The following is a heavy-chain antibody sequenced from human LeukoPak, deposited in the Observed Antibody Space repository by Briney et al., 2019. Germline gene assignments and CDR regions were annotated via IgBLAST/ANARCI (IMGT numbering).Heavy chain of an antibody. D-gene: IGHD2-8*02. CDR2: IYTSGST. Sequence: SDTLSLTCTVSGGSISSYYWSWIRQPAGKGLEWIGRIYTSGSTNYNPSLKSRVTMSVDTSKNQFSLKLSSVTAADTAVYYCARSTRRHCTGGVCYIAPFDYWGQGTLVTVSS. CDR1: GGSISSYY. V-gene: IGHV4-4*07. CDR3: ARSTRRHCTGGVCYIAPFDY. J-gene: IGHJ4*02.